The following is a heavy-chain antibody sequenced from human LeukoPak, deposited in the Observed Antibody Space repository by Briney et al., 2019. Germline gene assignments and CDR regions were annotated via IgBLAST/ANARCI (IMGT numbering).Heavy chain of an antibody. CDR3: ARVDCSGSTCYLRHSWFDP. Sequence: PGGSLRLSCAASGFTLSTFDMNWVRQAPGKGLEWVSSISTSSRYIYYRDSVKGRFTISRDDAKNSLYLQMNSLTVEDTAVYYCARVDCSGSTCYLRHSWFDPWGQGTLVTVSS. D-gene: IGHD2-2*01. CDR1: GFTLSTFD. J-gene: IGHJ5*02. CDR2: ISTSSRYI. V-gene: IGHV3-21*06.